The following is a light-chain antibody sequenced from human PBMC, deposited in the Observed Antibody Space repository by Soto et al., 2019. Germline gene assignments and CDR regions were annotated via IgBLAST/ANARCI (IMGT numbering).Light chain of an antibody. CDR2: EVS. CDR3: SSYTTSSTVV. V-gene: IGLV2-14*03. Sequence: QSVLTQPASVFGSPGQSITISCTGTSIDVGGYNFVSWYQQHPGKAPKLMIYEVSNRPSGVSNRFSGSKSGNTASLTISGLQPEDEADYYCSSYTTSSTVVFXTGTKVTVL. CDR1: SIDVGGYNF. J-gene: IGLJ1*01.